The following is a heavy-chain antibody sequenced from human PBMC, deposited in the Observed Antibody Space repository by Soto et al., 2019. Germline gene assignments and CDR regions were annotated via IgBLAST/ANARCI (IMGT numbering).Heavy chain of an antibody. V-gene: IGHV3-53*04. CDR3: ARDRQSSGWLDAFDI. D-gene: IGHD6-19*01. CDR1: GFTVSSNY. J-gene: IGHJ3*02. CDR2: IFTGGST. Sequence: EVQLVESGGGLVQPGGSLRLSCAASGFTVSSNYMSWVRQAPGKGLEWVSVIFTGGSTYYPDSVKGRFTISRHSSMNTVYLQMDSLRAEDTAVYYCARDRQSSGWLDAFDIWGQGTMVTVSS.